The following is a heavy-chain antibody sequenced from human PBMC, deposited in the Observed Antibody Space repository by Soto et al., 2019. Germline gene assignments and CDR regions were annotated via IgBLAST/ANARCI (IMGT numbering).Heavy chain of an antibody. J-gene: IGHJ4*02. CDR3: AAVDSSGYYHDY. CDR1: GGTFSSYA. Sequence: ASVKVSCKASGGTFSSYAISWVRQAPGQGLEWMGGIIPIFGTANYAQKFQERVTITRDMSTSTAYMELSSLRSEDTAVYYCAAVDSSGYYHDYWGQGTLVTVSS. CDR2: IIPIFGTA. D-gene: IGHD3-22*01. V-gene: IGHV1-69*05.